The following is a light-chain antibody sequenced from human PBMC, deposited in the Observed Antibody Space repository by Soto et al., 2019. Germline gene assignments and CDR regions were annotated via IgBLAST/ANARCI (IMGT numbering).Light chain of an antibody. J-gene: IGKJ2*01. V-gene: IGKV3-15*01. Sequence: EIVMTQSPATLSVSPGERATLSCRASQSISSELAWYQQRPGQPPRLLIYGASTRATGVPDRFTGSGSGSDFTLTISGLQSEDFXVYYCQQGHNWPLTFGQGTRLEI. CDR3: QQGHNWPLT. CDR1: QSISSE. CDR2: GAS.